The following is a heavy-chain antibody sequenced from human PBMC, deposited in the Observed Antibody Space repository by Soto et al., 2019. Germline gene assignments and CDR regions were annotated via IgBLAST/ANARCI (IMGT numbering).Heavy chain of an antibody. CDR2: IRSKANSYAT. V-gene: IGHV3-73*01. D-gene: IGHD1-26*01. J-gene: IGHJ6*02. CDR3: TRHDSGSYYDYGMDV. CDR1: GFTFIGSA. Sequence: PGGSLRLSCAASGFTFIGSAMHWVRQASGKGLEWVGRIRSKANSYATAYAASVKGRFTISRDDSKNTAYLQMNSLKTEDTAVYYCTRHDSGSYYDYGMDVWGQGTTVTVSS.